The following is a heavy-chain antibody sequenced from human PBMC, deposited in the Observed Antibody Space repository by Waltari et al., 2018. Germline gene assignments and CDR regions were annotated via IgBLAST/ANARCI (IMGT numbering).Heavy chain of an antibody. Sequence: QVQLQESGPGLVKPSETLSLTCTVSGRSISSYYWAWPRKPPGKGLDWIGYIYYSGTTNYDPSLKSRVTISVDTSKNQFSLKLSSVTAADTAVYYCARGLGYCSSNRCFDAFDIWGQGTMVTVSS. CDR1: GRSISSYY. D-gene: IGHD2-2*01. V-gene: IGHV4-59*01. CDR3: ARGLGYCSSNRCFDAFDI. J-gene: IGHJ3*02. CDR2: IYYSGTT.